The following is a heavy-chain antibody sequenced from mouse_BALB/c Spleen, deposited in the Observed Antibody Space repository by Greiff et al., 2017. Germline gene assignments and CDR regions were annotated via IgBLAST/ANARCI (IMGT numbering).Heavy chain of an antibody. D-gene: IGHD1-1*01. V-gene: IGHV1S127*01. Sequence: QVQLQQSGPQLVRPGASVKISCKASGYSFTSYWMHWVKQRPGQGLEWIGMIDPSDSETRLNQKFKDKATLTVDKSSSTAYMQLSSPTSEDSAVYYCARLREITTVVVDYAMDYWGQGTSVTVSS. CDR2: IDPSDSET. CDR1: GYSFTSYW. CDR3: ARLREITTVVVDYAMDY. J-gene: IGHJ4*01.